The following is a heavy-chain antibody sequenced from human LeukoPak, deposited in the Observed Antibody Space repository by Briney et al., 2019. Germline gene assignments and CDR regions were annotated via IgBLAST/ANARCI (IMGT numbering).Heavy chain of an antibody. D-gene: IGHD5-24*01. V-gene: IGHV4-38-2*02. J-gene: IGHJ4*02. CDR2: IYHSGST. CDR1: GYSISSGYY. CDR3: AIFMVESIPDY. Sequence: SETLSLTCTVSGYSISSGYYWGWIRQPPGKGLEWIGSIYHSGSTYYNPSLKSRVTISVDTSKNQFSLKLSSVTAADTAVYYCAIFMVESIPDYWGQGTLVTVSS.